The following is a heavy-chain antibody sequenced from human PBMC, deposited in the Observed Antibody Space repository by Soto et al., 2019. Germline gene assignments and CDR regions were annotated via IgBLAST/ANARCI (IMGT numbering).Heavy chain of an antibody. CDR3: ARLGDEVDTAMVDDY. CDR1: SGTISSSNW. D-gene: IGHD5-18*01. CDR2: INQSGSP. V-gene: IGHV4-4*02. J-gene: IGHJ4*02. Sequence: SETLSLTCAVSSGTISSSNWWTWVRQPPGKGLEWIGEINQSGSPNYNPSLRSRVTISVDKSKSQFFLKLSSVTAADTAVYYCARLGDEVDTAMVDDYWGQGTLVTVSS.